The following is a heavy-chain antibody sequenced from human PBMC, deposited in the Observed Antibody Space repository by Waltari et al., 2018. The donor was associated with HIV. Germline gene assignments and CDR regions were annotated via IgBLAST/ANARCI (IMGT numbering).Heavy chain of an antibody. CDR1: EFTFSSYG. Sequence: QVQLVESGGGVVQPGRSLRLSCAASEFTFSSYGMQWVRQAPGKGLEWVAVIWNDGSKKYYADSVKGRFTISRDNSKNTVSLQMNSLRAEDTAVYYCARMEYYDFWSESYYGMDVWGQGPRSASP. CDR2: IWNDGSKK. V-gene: IGHV3-33*01. CDR3: ARMEYYDFWSESYYGMDV. D-gene: IGHD3-3*01. J-gene: IGHJ6*02.